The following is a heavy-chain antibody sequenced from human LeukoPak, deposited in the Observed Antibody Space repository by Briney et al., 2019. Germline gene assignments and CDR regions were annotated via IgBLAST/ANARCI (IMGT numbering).Heavy chain of an antibody. Sequence: PGGSLRLSCAASGFPFSDYWMDWVRQAPGKGMEWVANIKEDGSKKSYADSAKGRFTISRDNAKSSLYLQMNSLRADDTAVYYCSRSLDYWGQGALVTVSS. CDR3: SRSLDY. J-gene: IGHJ4*02. CDR2: IKEDGSKK. CDR1: GFPFSDYW. V-gene: IGHV3-7*01.